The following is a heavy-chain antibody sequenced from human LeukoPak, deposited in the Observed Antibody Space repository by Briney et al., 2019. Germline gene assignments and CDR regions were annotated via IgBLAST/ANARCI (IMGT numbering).Heavy chain of an antibody. CDR2: IYYSGST. CDR3: ARSKSGRIAVHRFDP. CDR1: GGSISSYY. J-gene: IGHJ5*02. Sequence: SETLSLTCTVSGGSISSYYWSWIRQPPGKGLEWIGYIYYSGSTNYNPSLKSRVTISVDTSKNQFSLKLSSVTAADTAVYYCARSKSGRIAVHRFDPWGQGTLVTVSS. D-gene: IGHD6-19*01. V-gene: IGHV4-59*01.